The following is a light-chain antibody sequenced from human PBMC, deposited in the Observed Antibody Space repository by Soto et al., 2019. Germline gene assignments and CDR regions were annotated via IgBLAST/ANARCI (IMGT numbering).Light chain of an antibody. Sequence: DIQMTQSPSSLSASVGARVPITCRASQSISSYLNWYQQKPGKAPKLLIYAASSLQSGVPSRFSGSGSGTDFTLTISSLQPEDFATYYCQQSYSTPLTFGGGTKVDIK. CDR3: QQSYSTPLT. CDR2: AAS. J-gene: IGKJ4*01. V-gene: IGKV1-39*01. CDR1: QSISSY.